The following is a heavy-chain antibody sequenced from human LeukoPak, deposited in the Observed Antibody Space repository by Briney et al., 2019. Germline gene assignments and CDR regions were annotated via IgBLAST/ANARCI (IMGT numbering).Heavy chain of an antibody. J-gene: IGHJ6*02. D-gene: IGHD6-19*01. Sequence: QPGGSLRLSCAASGFTFSSYAMSWVRQAPGKGLEWVSVIYSGGSTYYADSVKGRFTISRDNSKNTLYLQMNSLRAEDTAVYYCARHQWLAYYYGMDVWGQGTTVTVSS. CDR2: IYSGGST. CDR3: ARHQWLAYYYGMDV. CDR1: GFTFSSYA. V-gene: IGHV3-66*04.